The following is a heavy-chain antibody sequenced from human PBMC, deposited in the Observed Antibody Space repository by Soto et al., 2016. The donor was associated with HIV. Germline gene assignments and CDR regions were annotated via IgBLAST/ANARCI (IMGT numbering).Heavy chain of an antibody. Sequence: QVQLVQSGAEVKKPGSSVKVSCKAFGGTFSTYTINWVRQAPGQGLEWMGGIIPIFGTANYAQKFQGRVTITADESTSTAYMELSSLRSEDTAVYYCASLPPLRYFERAINRWGQGTLVTVSS. D-gene: IGHD3-9*01. CDR1: GGTFSTYT. CDR3: ASLPPLRYFERAINR. CDR2: IIPIFGTA. V-gene: IGHV1-69*13. J-gene: IGHJ5*02.